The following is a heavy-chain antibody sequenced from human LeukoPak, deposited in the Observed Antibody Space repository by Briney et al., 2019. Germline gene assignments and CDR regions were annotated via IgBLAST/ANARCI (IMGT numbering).Heavy chain of an antibody. J-gene: IGHJ4*02. CDR1: GFTFSIHG. CDR3: ANSEYTISSRDLNDY. Sequence: GGSLRLSCAASGFTFSIHGMHWVRQAPCMGLEWVAFLRYDGNSKYYADSVKGRFTISRDNSKNTLFLQMNSLRAEDTAVYYCANSEYTISSRDLNDYWGQGTLVTVSS. CDR2: LRYDGNSK. D-gene: IGHD6-6*01. V-gene: IGHV3-30*02.